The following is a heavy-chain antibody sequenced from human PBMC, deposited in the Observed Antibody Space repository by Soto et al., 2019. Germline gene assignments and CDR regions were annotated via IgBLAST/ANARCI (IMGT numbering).Heavy chain of an antibody. V-gene: IGHV3-48*03. D-gene: IGHD4-17*01. CDR2: ISSSGSTI. CDR3: ARALRQCGYFDY. CDR1: GFTFSSYE. Sequence: EVQLVESGGGLVQPGGSLRLSCAASGFTFSSYEMNWVRQAPGKGLEWVSYISSSGSTIYYADSVKGRFTISRDNAKNSLYLQMNSLRAEDTAVYDCARALRQCGYFDYWGQGTLVTVSS. J-gene: IGHJ4*02.